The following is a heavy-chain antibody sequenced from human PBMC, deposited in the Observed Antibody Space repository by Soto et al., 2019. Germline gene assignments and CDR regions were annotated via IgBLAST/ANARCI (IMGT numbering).Heavy chain of an antibody. J-gene: IGHJ4*02. CDR3: ARGRPIFGVVTHSYFDS. V-gene: IGHV4-59*01. D-gene: IGHD3-3*01. Sequence: QVQLQESGPGLVKPSETLSLTCTVSGGSISSYYWSWIRQPPGKGLEWMGYIYYSGSTNYKPALKSRVTISVDTSKNQFSLKLRYVTAAVTAVYYCARGRPIFGVVTHSYFDSWGQGTLVTVSS. CDR1: GGSISSYY. CDR2: IYYSGST.